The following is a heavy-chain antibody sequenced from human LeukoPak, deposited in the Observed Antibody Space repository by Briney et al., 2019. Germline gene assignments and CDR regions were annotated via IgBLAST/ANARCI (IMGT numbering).Heavy chain of an antibody. CDR1: GGSISSYY. D-gene: IGHD2-21*02. V-gene: IGHV4-59*12. CDR3: ARGRVSVTGYYFAMDV. CDR2: IYYSGST. J-gene: IGHJ6*02. Sequence: SETLSLTCTVSGGSISSYYWSWIRQPPGKGLEWIGYIYYSGSTNYNPSLKSRVSISIDTSKNHLSLKLSSVTAADTAVYYCARGRVSVTGYYFAMDVWGQGTTVTVSS.